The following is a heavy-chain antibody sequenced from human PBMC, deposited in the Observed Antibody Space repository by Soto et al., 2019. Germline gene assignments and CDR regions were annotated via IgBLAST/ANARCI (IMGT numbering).Heavy chain of an antibody. D-gene: IGHD3-16*02. CDR3: ASAMITFGGVIVRPAYYFDY. Sequence: SETLSLTCTVSGGSISSGGYYWSWIRQPPGKGLEWIGYIYYSGSTYYNPSLKSRVTISVDTSKNQFSLKLSSVTAADTAVYYCASAMITFGGVIVRPAYYFDYWGQGTLVTVSS. J-gene: IGHJ4*02. V-gene: IGHV4-30-4*01. CDR1: GGSISSGGYY. CDR2: IYYSGST.